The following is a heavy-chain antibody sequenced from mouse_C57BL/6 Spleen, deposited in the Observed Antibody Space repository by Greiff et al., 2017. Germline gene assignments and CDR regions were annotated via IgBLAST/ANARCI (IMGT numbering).Heavy chain of an antibody. CDR2: IYPSDSET. CDR3: ARVYYGSSYGYFDY. D-gene: IGHD1-1*01. Sequence: QVQLKQPGAELVRPGSSVKLSCKASGYTFTSYWMDWVKQRPGQGLEWIGNIYPSDSETHYNQKFKDKATLTVDKSSSTAYMQLSSLTSEDSAVYYCARVYYGSSYGYFDYWGQGTTLTVSS. J-gene: IGHJ2*01. V-gene: IGHV1-61*01. CDR1: GYTFTSYW.